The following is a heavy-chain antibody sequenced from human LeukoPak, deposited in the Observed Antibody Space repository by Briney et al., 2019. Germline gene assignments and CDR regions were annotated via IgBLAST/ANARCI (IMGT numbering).Heavy chain of an antibody. CDR3: ARSIPRGAFDI. V-gene: IGHV4-4*07. Sequence: ASETLSLTCTVSGGSISSYHWSWIRQPAGKGLEWIGRIYTSGSTNYNPSLKSRVTMSVDTSKNQFSLKLSSVTAADTAVYYCARSIPRGAFDIWGQGTMVTVSS. J-gene: IGHJ3*02. CDR2: IYTSGST. CDR1: GGSISSYH.